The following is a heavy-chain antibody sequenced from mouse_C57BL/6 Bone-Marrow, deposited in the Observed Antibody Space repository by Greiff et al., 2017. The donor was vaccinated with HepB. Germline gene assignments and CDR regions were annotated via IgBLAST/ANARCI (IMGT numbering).Heavy chain of an antibody. CDR2: IDPSDSET. V-gene: IGHV1-52*01. CDR1: GYTFTSYW. J-gene: IGHJ2*01. CDR3: ARRYYGFDY. Sequence: QVQLQQSGAELVRPGSSVKLSCKASGYTFTSYWMHWVKQRPIQGLEWIGNIDPSDSETHYNQKFKDKATLTVDKSSSTAYMQLSILTSEDSAVYYCARRYYGFDYWGQGTTLTVSS. D-gene: IGHD1-1*01.